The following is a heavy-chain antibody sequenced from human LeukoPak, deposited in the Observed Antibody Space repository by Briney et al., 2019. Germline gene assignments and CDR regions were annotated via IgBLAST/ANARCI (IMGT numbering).Heavy chain of an antibody. J-gene: IGHJ6*03. CDR3: AKSRRGYSYGPNYYYYMDV. Sequence: GSLRLSCAASGFTFSSYAMHWVRQAPGKGLEWVAVISYDGSNKYYADSVKGRFTISRDNSKNTLYLQMNSLRAEDTAVYYCAKSRRGYSYGPNYYYYMDVWGKGTTVTISS. CDR2: ISYDGSNK. V-gene: IGHV3-30*04. CDR1: GFTFSSYA. D-gene: IGHD5-18*01.